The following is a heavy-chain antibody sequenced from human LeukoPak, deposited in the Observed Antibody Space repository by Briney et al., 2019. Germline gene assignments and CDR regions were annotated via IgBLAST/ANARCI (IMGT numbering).Heavy chain of an antibody. CDR1: GGSISSGSYY. V-gene: IGHV4-61*02. D-gene: IGHD5-24*01. CDR2: IYTSGST. CDR3: ARSRDGYNFDY. J-gene: IGHJ4*02. Sequence: NPSQTLSLTCTVSGGSISSGSYYWSWIRQPAGKGLEWIGRIYTSGSTNYNPSLKSRVTISVDTSKNQFSLKLSSVTAADTAMYYCARSRDGYNFDYWGQGTLVTVSS.